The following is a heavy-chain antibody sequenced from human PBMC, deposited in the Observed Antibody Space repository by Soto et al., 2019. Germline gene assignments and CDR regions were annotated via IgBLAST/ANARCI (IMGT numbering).Heavy chain of an antibody. CDR2: ISWDGGST. Sequence: GGSLRLSCAASGFTFDDYTMHWVRQAPGKGLEWVSLISWDGGSTYYADSVKGRFTISRDNSKNSLYLQMNSLRTEDTALYYCARSGDDFWSGHYRSLVYWGQRTLVTVSS. CDR1: GFTFDDYT. D-gene: IGHD3-3*01. CDR3: ARSGDDFWSGHYRSLVY. V-gene: IGHV3-43*01. J-gene: IGHJ4*02.